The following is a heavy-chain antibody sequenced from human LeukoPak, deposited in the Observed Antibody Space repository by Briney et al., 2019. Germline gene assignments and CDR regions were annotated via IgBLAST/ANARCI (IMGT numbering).Heavy chain of an antibody. J-gene: IGHJ6*03. CDR1: GFSFSSYE. CDR2: ISSSGGTI. D-gene: IGHD1-26*01. Sequence: GALRLSCAASGFSFSSYEMNWVRQAPGKGLEWVSYISSSGGTIYQADSVKGRFSVSRDNAKNSLYLQMDSLRAEDTAVYYCARAGATLYYYYYYMDVWGKGSTVTVSS. CDR3: ARAGATLYYYYYYMDV. V-gene: IGHV3-48*03.